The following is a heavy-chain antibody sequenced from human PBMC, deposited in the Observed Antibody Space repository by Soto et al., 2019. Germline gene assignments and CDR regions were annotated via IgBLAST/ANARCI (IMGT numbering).Heavy chain of an antibody. D-gene: IGHD6-13*01. V-gene: IGHV3-23*01. CDR1: GFTLSSYA. CDR2: ISGSGGST. Sequence: GGSLRLSCAASGFTLSSYAMSWVRQAPGKGLEWVSAISGSGGSTYYADSVKGRFTISRDNSKNTLYLQMNSLRAEDTAVYYCAKDFGSSWFSSGFDYYYGMDVWGQGTTVTVSS. J-gene: IGHJ6*02. CDR3: AKDFGSSWFSSGFDYYYGMDV.